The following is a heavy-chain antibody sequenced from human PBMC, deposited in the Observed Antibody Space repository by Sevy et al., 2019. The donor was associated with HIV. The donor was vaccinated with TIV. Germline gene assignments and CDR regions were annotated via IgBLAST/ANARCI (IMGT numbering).Heavy chain of an antibody. CDR1: GFTFSSYE. CDR3: ARDLPLTATTVAHFDC. Sequence: GGYLRLSCAASGFTFSSYEMNWVRQAPGKGLEWVSYISNSGTTISYSDSVKGRFTISRDNARNSLYLQMNSLRAEDTAVYYCARDLPLTATTVAHFDCWGQGTLVTVSS. J-gene: IGHJ4*02. CDR2: ISNSGTTI. D-gene: IGHD4-17*01. V-gene: IGHV3-48*03.